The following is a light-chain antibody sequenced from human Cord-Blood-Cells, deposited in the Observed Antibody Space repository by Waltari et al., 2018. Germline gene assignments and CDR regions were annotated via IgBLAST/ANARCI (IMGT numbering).Light chain of an antibody. V-gene: IGKV1-17*01. Sequence: DIHMPQAPSSLSSSVGDILTFTCRAIQGIRNDLGWYQQKPGKAPKRLIYAASSLQSGVPSRFSGSGSGTEFTLTISSLQPEDFATYYCLQHNSYPRTFGQGTKLEIK. CDR3: LQHNSYPRT. J-gene: IGKJ2*01. CDR1: QGIRND. CDR2: AAS.